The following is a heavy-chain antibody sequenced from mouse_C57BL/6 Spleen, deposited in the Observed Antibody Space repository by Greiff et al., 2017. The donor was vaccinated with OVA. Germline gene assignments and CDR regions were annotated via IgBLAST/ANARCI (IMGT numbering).Heavy chain of an antibody. CDR2: INPSSGST. CDR3: ARAGDYYGSSYDYYAMDY. D-gene: IGHD1-1*01. V-gene: IGHV1-7*01. CDR1: GYTFPSYW. J-gene: IGHJ4*01. Sequence: QVQLKESGAELATPGASVKLSCKASGYTFPSYWMHWVKQRPGQGLEWIGYINPSSGSTKYNQKFKDKATLTADKSSSTADMQMSSLTYEDSAVYYCARAGDYYGSSYDYYAMDYWGQGTSVTVSS.